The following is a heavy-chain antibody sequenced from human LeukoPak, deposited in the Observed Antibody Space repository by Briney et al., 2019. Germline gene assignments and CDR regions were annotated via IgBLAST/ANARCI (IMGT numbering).Heavy chain of an antibody. CDR3: VKPPRLSIIRGEGRDV. CDR1: GFTFSSHG. D-gene: IGHD3-10*01. V-gene: IGHV3-33*05. CDR2: ISYYGSNK. J-gene: IGHJ6*02. Sequence: GGSLRLSCAASGFTFSSHGMHWGRQAPGQGLVWLALISYYGSNKSHVHSVNGRFTISRYDSKNTLYLQMNSLRAEDTAVYYCVKPPRLSIIRGEGRDVWGQGTTVTVS.